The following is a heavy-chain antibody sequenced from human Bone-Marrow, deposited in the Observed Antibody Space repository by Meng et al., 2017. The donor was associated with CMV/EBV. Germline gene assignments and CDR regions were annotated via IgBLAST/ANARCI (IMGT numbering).Heavy chain of an antibody. Sequence: GSLRLSCSVSGGSIRSSSYYWGWIRQPQGKGLEWIGNIYYSGSTYYNPSLKSRVTISVDTSKNQFSLKLTSVTAADTAAYYCARDQGGLWGQGTRVTVSS. V-gene: IGHV4-39*07. D-gene: IGHD3-16*01. CDR1: GGSIRSSSYY. J-gene: IGHJ4*02. CDR2: IYYSGST. CDR3: ARDQGGL.